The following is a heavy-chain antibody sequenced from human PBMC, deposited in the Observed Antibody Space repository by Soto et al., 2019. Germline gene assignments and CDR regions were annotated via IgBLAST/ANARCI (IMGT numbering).Heavy chain of an antibody. D-gene: IGHD3-10*01. J-gene: IGHJ5*02. CDR1: GGSISSSSYY. V-gene: IGHV4-39*01. CDR2: IYYSGST. Sequence: SETLSLTCTVSGGSISSSSYYWGWIRQPPGKGLEWIGSIYYSGSTYYNPSLKSRVTISVDTSKNQFSLKLSSVTAADTAVYYCARHGGMVRGNWSDPWGQGTLVTGSS. CDR3: ARHGGMVRGNWSDP.